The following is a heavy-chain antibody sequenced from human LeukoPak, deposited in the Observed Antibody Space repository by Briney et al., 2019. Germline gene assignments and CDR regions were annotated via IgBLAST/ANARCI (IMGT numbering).Heavy chain of an antibody. V-gene: IGHV4-34*01. CDR2: INHSGST. CDR1: GGSFSGYY. CDR3: ARIPVAGDSQYFQH. Sequence: PSETLSLTCAVYGGSFSGYYWSWIRQPPGKGLEWIGEINHSGSTNYNPSLKSRVTISVDTSKNQFSLKLSSVTAADTAVYYCARIPVAGDSQYFQHWGQGTLVTVSS. D-gene: IGHD6-19*01. J-gene: IGHJ1*01.